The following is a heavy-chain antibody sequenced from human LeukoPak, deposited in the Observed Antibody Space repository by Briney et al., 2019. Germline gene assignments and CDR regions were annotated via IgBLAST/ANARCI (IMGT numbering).Heavy chain of an antibody. V-gene: IGHV3-74*03. D-gene: IGHD1-26*01. Sequence: GRSLRLSCAASGFTFSRYWMHWVRQAPGKGLVWVSLIRNDGSSTTYADSVKGRFTISRDNAKNTLFLQMNSLRVDDTAIYYCASALGGQGGHWGQGTLVTV. CDR1: GFTFSRYW. J-gene: IGHJ4*02. CDR2: IRNDGSST. CDR3: ASALGGQGGH.